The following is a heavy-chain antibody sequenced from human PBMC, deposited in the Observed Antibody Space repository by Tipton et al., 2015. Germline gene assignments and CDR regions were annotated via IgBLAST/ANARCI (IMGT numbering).Heavy chain of an antibody. D-gene: IGHD2-2*01. CDR1: GFTFSDYG. Sequence: SLRLSCAASGFTFSDYGMHWVRQAPGKGLEWVAVIWYDGSDKYYGDSVKGRFTISRDNSKNTLYLQMNSLRAEDTAVYYCAKDRSSSTSCHNWWGQGTLVTVSS. CDR2: IWYDGSDK. J-gene: IGHJ4*02. V-gene: IGHV3-33*03. CDR3: AKDRSSSTSCHNW.